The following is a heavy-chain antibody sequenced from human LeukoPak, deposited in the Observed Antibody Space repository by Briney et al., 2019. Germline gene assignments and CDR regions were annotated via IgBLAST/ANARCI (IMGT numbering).Heavy chain of an antibody. Sequence: GGSLRLSCAASGFTFSSYWMSWVRQAPGKGLEWVANIKQDGSEKYYVDSVKGRFTISRDNAKNSLYLQMNSLRAEDTAVYYCAKCIVGATAPFDYWGQGTLVTVSS. D-gene: IGHD1-26*01. CDR1: GFTFSSYW. CDR2: IKQDGSEK. J-gene: IGHJ4*02. V-gene: IGHV3-7*01. CDR3: AKCIVGATAPFDY.